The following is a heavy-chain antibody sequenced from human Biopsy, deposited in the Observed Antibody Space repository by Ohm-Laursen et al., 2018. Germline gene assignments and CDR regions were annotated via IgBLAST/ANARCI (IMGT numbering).Heavy chain of an antibody. Sequence: GTLSLTCIVSGGSFTGHYWNWIRQPPGKGLQVIGYISSGGRAKYNPSLKSRLTISLDTSKNQLSLRLSSVTAADSAIYYCARERQFRFLEGAFDYWGQGILVTVSS. J-gene: IGHJ4*02. D-gene: IGHD3-3*01. V-gene: IGHV4-59*11. CDR3: ARERQFRFLEGAFDY. CDR1: GGSFTGHY. CDR2: ISSGGRA.